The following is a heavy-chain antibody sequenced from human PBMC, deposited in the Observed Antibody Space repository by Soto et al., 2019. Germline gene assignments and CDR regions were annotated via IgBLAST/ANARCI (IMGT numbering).Heavy chain of an antibody. V-gene: IGHV3-21*01. Sequence: EVQLLESGGGLVKPGGSLRLSCAASGFTFSSYSMNWVRQAPGKGLEWVSSISSSSSYIYYADSVKGRFTISRDNAKNSLYLQMNSLRAEDTAVYYCARDSTDSSGYYAPFDYWGQGTLVTVSS. CDR3: ARDSTDSSGYYAPFDY. J-gene: IGHJ4*02. CDR2: ISSSSSYI. D-gene: IGHD3-22*01. CDR1: GFTFSSYS.